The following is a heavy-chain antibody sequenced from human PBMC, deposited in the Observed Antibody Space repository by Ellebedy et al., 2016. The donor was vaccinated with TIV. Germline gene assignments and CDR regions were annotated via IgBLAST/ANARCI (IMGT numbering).Heavy chain of an antibody. CDR2: IYYSGST. J-gene: IGHJ4*02. D-gene: IGHD6-19*01. V-gene: IGHV4-39*01. CDR3: ARHGRMGLYSSGLAFDY. Sequence: MPGGSLRLSCTVSGGSISSSSYYWGWIRQPPGKGLEWLGSIYYSGSTYYNPSLKSRVTISVDTSKNQFSLKLSSVTAADTAVYYCARHGRMGLYSSGLAFDYWGQGTLVTVSS. CDR1: GGSISSSSYY.